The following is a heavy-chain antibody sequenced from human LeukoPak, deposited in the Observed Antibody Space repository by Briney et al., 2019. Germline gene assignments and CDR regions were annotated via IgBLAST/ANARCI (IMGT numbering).Heavy chain of an antibody. Sequence: GGSLRLSCAASGFTFSSYGMHWVRQAPGKGLEWVAFIRYDGSNKYYADSVKGRFTISRDNSKNTLYLQMNSLRAEDTAVYYCAKAWVAVSDAFDIWGQGTMVTVFS. D-gene: IGHD2-15*01. V-gene: IGHV3-30*02. CDR1: GFTFSSYG. J-gene: IGHJ3*02. CDR3: AKAWVAVSDAFDI. CDR2: IRYDGSNK.